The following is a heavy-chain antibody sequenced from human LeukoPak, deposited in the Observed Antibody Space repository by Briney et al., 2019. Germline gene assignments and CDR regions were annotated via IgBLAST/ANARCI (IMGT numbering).Heavy chain of an antibody. Sequence: ASVKVSCKASGYTFTGYYMHWVRQAPGQGLEWMGWINPNSGGTNHAQKFQGRVTMTRDTSISTAYMELRELRSDDTAVYYCARSHYGDDEGDFDPWGQGTLVTVSS. J-gene: IGHJ5*02. CDR2: INPNSGGT. CDR1: GYTFTGYY. CDR3: ARSHYGDDEGDFDP. D-gene: IGHD4-17*01. V-gene: IGHV1-2*02.